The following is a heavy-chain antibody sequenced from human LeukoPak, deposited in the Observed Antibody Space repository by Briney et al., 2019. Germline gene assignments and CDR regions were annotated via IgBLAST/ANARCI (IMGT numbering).Heavy chain of an antibody. CDR2: ISYDGSNK. CDR3: AKSYGSGTYYYYYYMDV. V-gene: IGHV3-30*18. D-gene: IGHD3-10*01. Sequence: GGSLRLSCEASGFIFNGYTMNWVRQAPGKGLEWVAVISYDGSNKYYADSVKGRFTISRDNSKNTLYLQMNSLRAEDTAVYYCAKSYGSGTYYYYYYMDVWGKGTTVTVSS. J-gene: IGHJ6*03. CDR1: GFIFNGYT.